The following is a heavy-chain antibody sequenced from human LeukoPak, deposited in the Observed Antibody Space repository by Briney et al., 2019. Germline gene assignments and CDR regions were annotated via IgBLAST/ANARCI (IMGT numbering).Heavy chain of an antibody. Sequence: PSETLSLTCTVSSGSINNNTFYWGRVRQPPGRGLEWLGSLYYSGSTYYNPSLKSRIAISVDTSKNHFSLKMRSVTAADTAVYYCARRSDSGSDDGEDYFDNWGQGTLVTVSS. V-gene: IGHV4-39*02. D-gene: IGHD1-26*01. J-gene: IGHJ4*02. CDR1: SGSINNNTFY. CDR2: LYYSGST. CDR3: ARRSDSGSDDGEDYFDN.